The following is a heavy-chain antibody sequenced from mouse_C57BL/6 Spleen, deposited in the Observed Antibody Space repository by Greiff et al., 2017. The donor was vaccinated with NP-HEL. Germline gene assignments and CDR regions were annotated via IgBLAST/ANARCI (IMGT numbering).Heavy chain of an antibody. CDR3: ARDYGSSHDY. V-gene: IGHV5-17*01. CDR1: GFTFSDYG. CDR2: ISSGSSTI. Sequence: EVKLVESGGGLVKPGGSLKLSCAASGFTFSDYGMHWVRQAPEKGLEWVAYISSGSSTIYYADTVKGRFTISRDNAKNTLFLQMTSLRSEDTAMYYCARDYGSSHDYWGQGTTLTVSS. J-gene: IGHJ2*01. D-gene: IGHD1-1*01.